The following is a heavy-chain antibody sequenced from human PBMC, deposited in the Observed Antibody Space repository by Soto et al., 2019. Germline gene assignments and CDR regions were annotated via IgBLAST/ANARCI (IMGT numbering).Heavy chain of an antibody. Sequence: VQLLQSETEVRRPGASVRVSCKASGYIFTNFGINWLRQAPGQGHERMGWRSTPKGDKQSAQKFQGRFTMTTDTSTNTAYMELTSLTSDDTVVYYCAREYYDGRVYYFWNFEIWGRGTLVTVSS. CDR1: GYIFTNFG. CDR3: AREYYDGRVYYFWNFEI. V-gene: IGHV1-18*01. J-gene: IGHJ2*01. CDR2: RSTPKGDK. D-gene: IGHD3-22*01.